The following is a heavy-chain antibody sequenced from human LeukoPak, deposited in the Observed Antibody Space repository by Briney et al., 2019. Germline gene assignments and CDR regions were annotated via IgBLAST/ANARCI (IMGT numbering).Heavy chain of an antibody. CDR3: AKDSGYDSSGYYYSRFDY. CDR2: ISWNSGSI. CDR1: GFTFDDYA. D-gene: IGHD3-22*01. J-gene: IGHJ4*02. V-gene: IGHV3-9*01. Sequence: GGSLRLSCAASGFTFDDYAMHWIRQAPGKGLEWVSGISWNSGSIGYADSVKGRFTISRDNAKNSLYLQMNSLRAEDTAVYYCAKDSGYDSSGYYYSRFDYWGQGTLVTVSS.